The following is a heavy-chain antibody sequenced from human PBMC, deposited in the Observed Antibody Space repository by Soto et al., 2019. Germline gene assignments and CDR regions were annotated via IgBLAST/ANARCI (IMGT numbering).Heavy chain of an antibody. J-gene: IGHJ3*02. V-gene: IGHV3-30-3*01. CDR2: ISYDGSNK. CDR1: GFTFSSYS. D-gene: IGHD2-21*01. CDR3: AREPPAYCGGDRYSASDAFEI. Sequence: GGSLRLSCAASGFTFSSYSMHWVRQAPGKGLEWVAVISYDGSNKYYADSVKGRFTISRDNSKNTLYLQMNSLRAEDTAVYYCAREPPAYCGGDRYSASDAFEIGGQGTMVTVS.